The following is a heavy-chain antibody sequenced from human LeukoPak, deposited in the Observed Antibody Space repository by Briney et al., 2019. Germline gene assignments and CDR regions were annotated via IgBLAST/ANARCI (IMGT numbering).Heavy chain of an antibody. CDR2: INWNGGST. D-gene: IGHD3-9*01. Sequence: PGGSLRLSCAASGFTFDDYGMSWVRQAPGKGVEWVSGINWNGGSTVYADCVKGGFTISRDKAKNSVYLKMNSQRGGDRALYYCARGFCYYDILTGYYTRTSFYYFDYWGQGTLVTVSS. CDR3: ARGFCYYDILTGYYTRTSFYYFDY. J-gene: IGHJ4*02. CDR1: GFTFDDYG. V-gene: IGHV3-20*04.